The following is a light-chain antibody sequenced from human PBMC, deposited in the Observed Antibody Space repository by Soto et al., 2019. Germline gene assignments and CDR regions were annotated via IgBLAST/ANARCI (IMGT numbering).Light chain of an antibody. V-gene: IGLV2-14*03. J-gene: IGLJ1*01. Sequence: QSSLTQPASVSGSPGQSITISCTGTSRDVGGYTYVSWYQHHPGKAPKLMIFDVSNRPSGVSNRFSGSKSGNTASLTISGLQPEYEADYYCSSYTTSNTRQIVFGTGTKLTVL. CDR2: DVS. CDR1: SRDVGGYTY. CDR3: SSYTTSNTRQIV.